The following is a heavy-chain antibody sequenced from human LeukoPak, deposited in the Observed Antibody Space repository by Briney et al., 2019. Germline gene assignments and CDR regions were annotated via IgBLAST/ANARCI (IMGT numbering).Heavy chain of an antibody. Sequence: ASVKVSCKASGYTFTSYGISWVRQAPGQGLEWMGWISAYNGNTNYAQKFQGRVTITADKSTSTAYMELSSLRSEDTAVYYCARGGAVDLDAFDIWGQGTMVTVSS. V-gene: IGHV1-18*01. J-gene: IGHJ3*02. CDR3: ARGGAVDLDAFDI. CDR1: GYTFTSYG. CDR2: ISAYNGNT. D-gene: IGHD3-16*01.